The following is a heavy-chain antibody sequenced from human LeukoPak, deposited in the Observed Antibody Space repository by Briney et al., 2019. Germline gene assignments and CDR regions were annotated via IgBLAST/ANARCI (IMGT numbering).Heavy chain of an antibody. CDR2: IYSGGST. CDR1: GFTVSSNY. D-gene: IGHD2-8*01. CDR3: ARTNTAYCGMDV. Sequence: PGGSLRLSCAASGFTVSSNYMSWVRQAPGKGLEWVSVIYSGGSTYYADSVKGRFTISRDNSKNTLYLQMNSLRAEDTAVYYCARTNTAYCGMDVWGQGTTVTVSS. V-gene: IGHV3-66*01. J-gene: IGHJ6*02.